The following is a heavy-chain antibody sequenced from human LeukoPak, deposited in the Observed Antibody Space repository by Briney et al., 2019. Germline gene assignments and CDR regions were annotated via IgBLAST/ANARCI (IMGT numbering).Heavy chain of an antibody. J-gene: IGHJ4*02. V-gene: IGHV3-48*02. CDR1: GFTFSSHS. CDR3: AREAIKDY. Sequence: GGSLRISCEVSGFTFSSHSMNWVRKAPGKGLEWVSYISSGSGTIYYADSVNGRFTIARDDAKNSLYLQMSSLRDEDTAVYYCAREAIKDYWGQGTLVTVSS. CDR2: ISSGSGTI.